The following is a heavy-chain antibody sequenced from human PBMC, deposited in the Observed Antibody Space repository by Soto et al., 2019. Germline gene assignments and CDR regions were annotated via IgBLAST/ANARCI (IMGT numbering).Heavy chain of an antibody. Sequence: QIPLLQSGAEVKKPGASVKVTCKASGYTFRNFGISWVRQAPGQGLEWMGWISAYNANANYAQKFQGRLTMTADTSTSTAYMELRSPRSDDTAVYYCARENSYFDYWGKGTLVTVSS. J-gene: IGHJ4*02. CDR1: GYTFRNFG. CDR3: ARENSYFDY. V-gene: IGHV1-18*01. CDR2: ISAYNANA.